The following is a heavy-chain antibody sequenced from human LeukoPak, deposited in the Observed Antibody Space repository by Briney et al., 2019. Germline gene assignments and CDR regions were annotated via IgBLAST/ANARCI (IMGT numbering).Heavy chain of an antibody. Sequence: ASVKVSCKAYGYMFTTYGISWVRQAPGQGLEWMGWINPNSGGTNYAQKFQGRVTMTRDTSISTAYMELSRLRSDDTAVYYCATTYYDYVWGSYRYRYYYMDVWGKGTTVTVSS. V-gene: IGHV1-2*02. CDR3: ATTYYDYVWGSYRYRYYYMDV. CDR1: GYMFTTYG. D-gene: IGHD3-16*02. J-gene: IGHJ6*03. CDR2: INPNSGGT.